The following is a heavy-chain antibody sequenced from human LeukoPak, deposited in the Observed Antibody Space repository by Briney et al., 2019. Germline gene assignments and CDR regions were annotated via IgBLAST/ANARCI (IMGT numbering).Heavy chain of an antibody. J-gene: IGHJ4*02. D-gene: IGHD5-12*01. Sequence: ASVKVSCKDSEYTFTGDDINWVRQAAGQGPEGMEWMNPNLGHTGYAQQFQGRVAMTRDISIATAYMELTNLRAEDTAIYYCARATGTAGYYYFDYWGQGALVTVSS. CDR2: MNPNLGHT. CDR1: EYTFTGDD. V-gene: IGHV1-8*01. CDR3: ARATGTAGYYYFDY.